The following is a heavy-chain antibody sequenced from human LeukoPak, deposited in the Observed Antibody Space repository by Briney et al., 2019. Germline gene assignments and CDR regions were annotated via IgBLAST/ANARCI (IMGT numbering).Heavy chain of an antibody. Sequence: ASVKVSCKASGYTFTGYYMHWVRQAPGQGLEWMGWINPNSSGTNYAQKFQGRVTMTRDTSISTAYMELSRLRSDDTAVYYCARGPAVLRFLEWLFDYWGQGTLVTVSS. J-gene: IGHJ4*02. CDR3: ARGPAVLRFLEWLFDY. D-gene: IGHD3-3*01. CDR2: INPNSSGT. V-gene: IGHV1-2*02. CDR1: GYTFTGYY.